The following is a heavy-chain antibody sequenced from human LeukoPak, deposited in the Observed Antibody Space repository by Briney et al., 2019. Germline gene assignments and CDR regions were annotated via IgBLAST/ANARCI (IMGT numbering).Heavy chain of an antibody. CDR3: ARQGCSSTSCPYYYYYMDV. Sequence: SETPSLTCTVSGGSISSSSYYWGWIRQPPGKGLEWIGSIYYSGSTYYNPSLKSRVTISVDTSKNQFSLKLSSVTAADTAVYYCARQGCSSTSCPYYYYYMDVWGKGTTVTVSS. CDR1: GGSISSSSYY. J-gene: IGHJ6*03. V-gene: IGHV4-39*01. CDR2: IYYSGST. D-gene: IGHD2-2*01.